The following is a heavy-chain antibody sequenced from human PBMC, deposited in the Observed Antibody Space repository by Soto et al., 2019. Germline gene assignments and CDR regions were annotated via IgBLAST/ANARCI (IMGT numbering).Heavy chain of an antibody. CDR1: GYTFTSYD. V-gene: IGHV1-8*01. CDR2: MNPNSGNT. J-gene: IGHJ4*02. Sequence: QVQLVQSGAEVKKPGASVKVSCKASGYTFTSYDINWVRQATGQGLEWMGWMNPNSGNTGYAQEFQGRVTMTRSTSINTAYMELSSLRSEDTAVYYCARGGYYYDSSAYYRPFDYWGQGTLVTVSS. CDR3: ARGGYYYDSSAYYRPFDY. D-gene: IGHD3-22*01.